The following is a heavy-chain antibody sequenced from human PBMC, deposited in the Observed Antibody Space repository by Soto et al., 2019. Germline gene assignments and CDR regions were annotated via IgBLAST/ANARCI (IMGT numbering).Heavy chain of an antibody. CDR1: GYEFDNYG. Sequence: QVQLVQSGAEVKNPGASVTVSCKASGYEFDNYGISWARQAPGQGLEWMGWISGYNGNTNSAENFHGRVTMTRDTSTRIADMELKSLRSDDTAVYYCARGLTRFGESTDPCDVWGQGTMVTVSS. CDR3: ARGLTRFGESTDPCDV. CDR2: ISGYNGNT. D-gene: IGHD3-10*01. V-gene: IGHV1-18*01. J-gene: IGHJ3*01.